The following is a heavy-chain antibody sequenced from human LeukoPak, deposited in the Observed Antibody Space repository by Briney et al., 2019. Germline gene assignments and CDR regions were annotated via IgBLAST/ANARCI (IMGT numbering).Heavy chain of an antibody. J-gene: IGHJ4*02. CDR2: ISWNSGSI. D-gene: IGHD3-22*01. Sequence: GGSLRLSCAASGFTFDDYAMHWVRQAPGKGLEWVSGISWNSGSIGYADSVKGRFTISRDNAKNSLYLQMNSLRAEDTALYYCAKLDYYDSSGVDYWGQGTLVTVSS. CDR1: GFTFDDYA. CDR3: AKLDYYDSSGVDY. V-gene: IGHV3-9*01.